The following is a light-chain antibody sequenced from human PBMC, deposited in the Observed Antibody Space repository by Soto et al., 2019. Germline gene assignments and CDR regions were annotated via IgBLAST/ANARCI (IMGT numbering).Light chain of an antibody. V-gene: IGLV2-23*02. J-gene: IGLJ2*01. CDR2: EVT. CDR1: SSDVGGYDL. CDR3: SSYAGTFLLVV. Sequence: QSVLTQPASVSGSPGQSITISCTGTSSDVGGYDLVSWFQLHPAKAPRLMIYEVTKRPSGVSDRFSGSKSGNTASLTISGLQSEDEGNYYCSSYAGTFLLVVFGGGTKLTVL.